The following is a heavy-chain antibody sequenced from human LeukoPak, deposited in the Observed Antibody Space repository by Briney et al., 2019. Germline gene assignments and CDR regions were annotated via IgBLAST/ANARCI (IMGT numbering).Heavy chain of an antibody. CDR3: AREGTVAGSYFDY. Sequence: SETLSLTCAVYGGSFSGYYWSWIRQPPGKGLEWIGEINHSGSTNYNPSLKSRVTISVDTSKNHFSLKLSSVTAADTAVYYCAREGTVAGSYFDYWGQGTLVTVSS. CDR2: INHSGST. J-gene: IGHJ4*02. V-gene: IGHV4-34*01. D-gene: IGHD6-19*01. CDR1: GGSFSGYY.